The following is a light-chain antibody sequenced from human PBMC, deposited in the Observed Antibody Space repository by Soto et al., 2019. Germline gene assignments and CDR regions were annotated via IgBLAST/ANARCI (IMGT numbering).Light chain of an antibody. Sequence: EIVLTQSPGTLSLSPGERATLSCRASQSVSSSYLAWYQHKPGQAPRLLIYGVSSRATGIPDRFSGSGSGTDFTLTISRLEPEDFAVYYCQQYGTSPRTFGQGTKLEIK. CDR1: QSVSSSY. CDR3: QQYGTSPRT. CDR2: GVS. J-gene: IGKJ2*01. V-gene: IGKV3-20*01.